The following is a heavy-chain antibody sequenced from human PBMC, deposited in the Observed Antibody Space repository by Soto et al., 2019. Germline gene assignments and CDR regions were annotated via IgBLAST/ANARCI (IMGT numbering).Heavy chain of an antibody. J-gene: IGHJ6*02. Sequence: GGSLGLSCAASGFTFSSYGMQWVRQAPGKGLEWVAVISYDGSNKYYADSVKGRFTISRDNSKNTLYLQMNSLRAEDTAVYYCAKDLGHMDTAMVTPYYYYGMDVWGQGTTVTVSS. D-gene: IGHD5-18*01. CDR1: GFTFSSYG. V-gene: IGHV3-30*18. CDR2: ISYDGSNK. CDR3: AKDLGHMDTAMVTPYYYYGMDV.